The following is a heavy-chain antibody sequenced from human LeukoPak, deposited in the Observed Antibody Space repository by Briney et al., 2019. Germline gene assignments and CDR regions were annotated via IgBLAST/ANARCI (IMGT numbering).Heavy chain of an antibody. CDR2: ISGSGGST. CDR3: ARGQLASPLTFDY. CDR1: GFTFSSYA. Sequence: GGSLRLSCAASGFTFSSYAMSWVRQAPGKGLEWVSAISGSGGSTYYADSVKGRFTISRHNSKNTLYLQMNSLRAEDTAVYYCARGQLASPLTFDYWGQGPLVTVSS. D-gene: IGHD6-13*01. V-gene: IGHV3-23*01. J-gene: IGHJ4*02.